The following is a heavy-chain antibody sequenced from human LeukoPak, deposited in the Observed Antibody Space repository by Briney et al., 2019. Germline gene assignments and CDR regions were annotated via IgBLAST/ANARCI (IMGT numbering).Heavy chain of an antibody. V-gene: IGHV3-74*01. CDR1: GITFGNDW. CDR2: INSDGGGA. Sequence: GGSLRLSCAASGITFGNDWMHWVRQGPGKGLVWISRINSDGGGAIYADSVKGRFTISRDNSKNTLYLQMNSLRAEDTAVYYCARDRNGNYGDYGSHFYGMDVWGKGTTVTVSS. D-gene: IGHD4-17*01. CDR3: ARDRNGNYGDYGSHFYGMDV. J-gene: IGHJ6*04.